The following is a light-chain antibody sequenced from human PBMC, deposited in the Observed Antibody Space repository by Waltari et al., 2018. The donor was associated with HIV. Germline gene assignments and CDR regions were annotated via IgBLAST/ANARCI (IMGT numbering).Light chain of an antibody. CDR1: LFRFYY. J-gene: IGLJ3*02. V-gene: IGLV3-19*01. CDR3: SSRDTTGKFWV. CDR2: GSN. Sequence: SSELTQDPFVSVAPGQTGRITCQGDLFRFYYGSWYQQRPGQAPRLVSYGSNNRPSGIPDRFSGSTSGNTMSLTISATQAEDEGDFFCSSRDTTGKFWVFGSGTKLTV.